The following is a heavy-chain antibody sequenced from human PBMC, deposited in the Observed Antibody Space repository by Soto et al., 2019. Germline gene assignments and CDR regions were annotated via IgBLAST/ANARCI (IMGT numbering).Heavy chain of an antibody. CDR1: GFTLSSYA. V-gene: IGHV3-30-3*01. CDR2: ISYDGSNK. CDR3: ARDLGYCSSTSCYKYRYDYYYYGMDV. Sequence: GVSLRLSCAASGFTLSSYAMHWVRQAPGKGLEWVAVISYDGSNKSYAYPVKGRFTISRANSKNTLYLQMNSLRAEDTAVYYCARDLGYCSSTSCYKYRYDYYYYGMDVWGQVTTVTVSS. D-gene: IGHD2-2*02. J-gene: IGHJ6*02.